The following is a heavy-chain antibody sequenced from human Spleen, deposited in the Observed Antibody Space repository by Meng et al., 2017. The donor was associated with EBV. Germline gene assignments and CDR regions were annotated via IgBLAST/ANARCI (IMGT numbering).Heavy chain of an antibody. CDR3: VRGGEGDGYSLPY. V-gene: IGHV4-34*02. D-gene: IGHD5-24*01. CDR2: IIHTGET. Sequence: GPLPQWGAGPLEPSETLSLTCAVNGGSFSGHYWTWIRQPPGKGLEWIGEIIHTGETNYNPSLTGRVTISRDTSKKHLSLRLNSVTAADTAVYYCVRGGEGDGYSLPYWGQGTLVTVS. J-gene: IGHJ4*02. CDR1: GGSFSGHY.